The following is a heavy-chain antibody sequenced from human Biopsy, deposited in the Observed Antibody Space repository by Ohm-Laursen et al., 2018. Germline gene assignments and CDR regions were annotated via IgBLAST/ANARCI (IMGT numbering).Heavy chain of an antibody. Sequence: GASVKVSCKASGGSFNSLDLSWVRQAPGQGLEWLGGIIPFSGTINYAQAFRGGVAITADESTSTVYLDLSSLRSEDTATYYCARRRGADFDYWGQGTLVTVSS. CDR1: GGSFNSLD. J-gene: IGHJ4*02. CDR3: ARRRGADFDY. D-gene: IGHD3-16*01. V-gene: IGHV1-69*13. CDR2: IIPFSGTI.